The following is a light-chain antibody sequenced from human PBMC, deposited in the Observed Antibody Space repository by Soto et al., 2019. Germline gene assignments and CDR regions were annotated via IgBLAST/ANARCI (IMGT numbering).Light chain of an antibody. V-gene: IGLV2-14*01. CDR1: SLDVGGYNY. J-gene: IGLJ1*01. Sequence: QSALTQPASVSGSPGQSITISCTGTSLDVGGYNYVSWYQQHPGKAPKLMIFEVSNRPSGVSYRFSGSKSGNTASLTISGLQAEDEADYYCSSYTSSIIHYVFGTGTKLTVL. CDR3: SSYTSSIIHYV. CDR2: EVS.